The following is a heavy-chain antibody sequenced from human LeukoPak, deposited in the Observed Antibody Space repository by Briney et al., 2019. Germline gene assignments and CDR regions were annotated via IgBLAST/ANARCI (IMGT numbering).Heavy chain of an antibody. CDR2: INPNSGGT. D-gene: IGHD2-2*01. CDR3: TTPVVYCSSTSCYDWFDP. V-gene: IGHV1-2*02. J-gene: IGHJ5*02. Sequence: ASVKVSCKASGYTFTGYYMHWVRQAPGQGLEWMGWINPNSGGTNYAQKFQGRVTMIRDTSISTAYMELSRLRSDDTAVYYCTTPVVYCSSTSCYDWFDPWGQGTLVTVSS. CDR1: GYTFTGYY.